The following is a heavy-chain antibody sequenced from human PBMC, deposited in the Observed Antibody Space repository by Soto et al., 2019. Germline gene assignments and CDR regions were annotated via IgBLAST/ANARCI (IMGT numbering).Heavy chain of an antibody. D-gene: IGHD4-17*01. CDR1: GYTFNASG. CDR3: ARWDDYGASDQYHFDN. Sequence: SVKVSCKASGYTFNASGIAWVRQAPGQGPEWMGWVSVYNGHTEYSQKFLGRVTMTTDTSADTAYLELRSLRSDDAAVYYCARWDDYGASDQYHFDNWGQGTLVTVSS. CDR2: VSVYNGHT. V-gene: IGHV1-18*01. J-gene: IGHJ4*02.